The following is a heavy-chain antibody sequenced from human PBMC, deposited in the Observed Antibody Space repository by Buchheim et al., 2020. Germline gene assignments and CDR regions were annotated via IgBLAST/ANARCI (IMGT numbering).Heavy chain of an antibody. D-gene: IGHD3-22*01. V-gene: IGHV3-66*02. CDR1: GFTVSSNY. Sequence: EVQLVESGGGLVQPGGSLRLSCAASGFTVSSNYMSWVRQAPGKGLEWVSVIYSGGSTYYADSVKGRFTISRDNSKNTVYLQMNSLRAEDTAVYYCARDRYYYDSSGYAGDYYYGMDVWGQGTT. CDR3: ARDRYYYDSSGYAGDYYYGMDV. J-gene: IGHJ6*02. CDR2: IYSGGST.